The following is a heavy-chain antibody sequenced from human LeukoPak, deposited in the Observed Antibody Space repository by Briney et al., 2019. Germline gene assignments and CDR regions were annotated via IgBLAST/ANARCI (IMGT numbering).Heavy chain of an antibody. J-gene: IGHJ4*02. CDR3: AKVGYCGSGSYYTSGVDY. CDR2: IRYDGSNK. D-gene: IGHD3-10*01. CDR1: GFTFSSYG. V-gene: IGHV3-30*02. Sequence: GGSLRLSCAASGFTFSSYGMHWVRQAPGKGLEWVAFIRYDGSNKYYADSVKGRFTISRDNSKNTLYLQMNSLRAEDTAVYYCAKVGYCGSGSYYTSGVDYWGQGTLVTVSS.